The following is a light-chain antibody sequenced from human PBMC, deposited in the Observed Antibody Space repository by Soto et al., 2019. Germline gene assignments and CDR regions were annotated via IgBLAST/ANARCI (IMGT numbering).Light chain of an antibody. CDR1: QSISSR. V-gene: IGKV1-5*03. CDR3: QQYKSYSWT. CDR2: KAS. J-gene: IGKJ1*01. Sequence: DIQMTQSPSTLSASGGDRVTITCRASQSISSRLAWYQQKPGKAPKLLIYKASDLESGVPSRFSGSGSGTEFTLTISSLQPDAFATYFCQQYKSYSWTFGQGTKVEF.